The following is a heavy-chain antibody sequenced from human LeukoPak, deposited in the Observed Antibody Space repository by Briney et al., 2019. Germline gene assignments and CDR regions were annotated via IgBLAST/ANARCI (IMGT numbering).Heavy chain of an antibody. CDR3: ARDFTMVRGVILHTFDY. CDR2: ISYDGSNK. CDR1: GFTFSSYA. D-gene: IGHD3-10*01. J-gene: IGHJ4*02. Sequence: GRSLRLSCAASGFTFSSYAMHWVRQAPGKGLEWVAVISYDGSNKYYADSVKGRFTISRDNSKNTLYLQMNSLRAEDTAVYYCARDFTMVRGVILHTFDYWGQGTLVTVSS. V-gene: IGHV3-30-3*01.